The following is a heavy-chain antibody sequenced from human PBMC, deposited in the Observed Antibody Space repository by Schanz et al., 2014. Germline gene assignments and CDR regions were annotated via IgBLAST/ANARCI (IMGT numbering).Heavy chain of an antibody. CDR2: VRKKECSADTE. CDR3: VREGSTTPVAGLRSFDWLGRFDY. J-gene: IGHJ4*02. Sequence: EVQLVESGGGLVQPGGSLRLSCAASGFSFSDHAMDWVRQAAGQGLEWVGRVRKKECSADTEEYAASVRGRFTISRDDSKNVVKLQMNGLKAEDTAMYYCVREGSTTPVAGLRSFDWLGRFDYWGQGALVTVSS. V-gene: IGHV3-72*01. CDR1: GFSFSDHA. D-gene: IGHD3-9*01.